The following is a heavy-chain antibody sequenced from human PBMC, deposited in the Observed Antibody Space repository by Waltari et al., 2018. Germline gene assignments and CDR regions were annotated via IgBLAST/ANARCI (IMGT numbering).Heavy chain of an antibody. CDR1: GFTFSSYS. D-gene: IGHD3-3*01. J-gene: IGHJ4*02. CDR3: ARSLRFLDPLDY. Sequence: EVQLVESGGGLVKPGGSLRLSCAASGFTFSSYSMNWVRQAPGKGVEGVSSISSSSSYKYYAASVKGRFTISRDNAKNALYLQMNSLRAEDTAVYYCARSLRFLDPLDYWGQGTLVTVSS. CDR2: ISSSSSYK. V-gene: IGHV3-21*01.